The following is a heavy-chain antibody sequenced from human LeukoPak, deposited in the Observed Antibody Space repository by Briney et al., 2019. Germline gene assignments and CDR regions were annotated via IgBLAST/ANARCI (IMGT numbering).Heavy chain of an antibody. CDR1: GFTFSSYV. J-gene: IGHJ4*02. CDR3: AKDFDYGDY. Sequence: GGSLRLSCAASGFTFSSYVMHWVRQAPGKGLEWVAVILYDGSKKYYADSVKGRFTISRDNSKNTLYLQMNSLRAEDTAVYYCAKDFDYGDYWGQGTLVTVSS. CDR2: ILYDGSKK. V-gene: IGHV3-30*04.